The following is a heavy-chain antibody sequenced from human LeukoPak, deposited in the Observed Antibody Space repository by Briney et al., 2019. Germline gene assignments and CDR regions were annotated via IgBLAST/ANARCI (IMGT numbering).Heavy chain of an antibody. CDR1: GGSISSSSYY. CDR3: ARFYFSDSSGYYYFDY. CDR2: MFYSGST. Sequence: SETLSLTCTVSGGSISSSSYYWSWVRQPPGKGLEWIGHMFYSGSTYYSPSLMSRITISVDTSKIQFSLKLSSVTAADTAVYYCARFYFSDSSGYYYFDYWGQGILVTVSS. J-gene: IGHJ4*02. D-gene: IGHD3-22*01. V-gene: IGHV4-31*03.